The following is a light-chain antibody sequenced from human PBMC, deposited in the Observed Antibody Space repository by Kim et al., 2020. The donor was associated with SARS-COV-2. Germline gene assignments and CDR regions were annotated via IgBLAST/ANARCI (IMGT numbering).Light chain of an antibody. Sequence: PGQRVTISCSGGSSNIGSNAVNWYQQFPRTAPKLLIYNDNERPSGVPDRFSGSKSGTSASLAISGLQSEDEADYYCAAWDDSLNGLFGGGTQLTVL. CDR1: SSNIGSNA. J-gene: IGLJ3*02. CDR3: AAWDDSLNGL. V-gene: IGLV1-44*01. CDR2: NDN.